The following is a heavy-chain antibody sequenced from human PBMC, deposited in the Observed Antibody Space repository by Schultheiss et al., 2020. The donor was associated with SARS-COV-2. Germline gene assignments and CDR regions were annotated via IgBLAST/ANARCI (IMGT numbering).Heavy chain of an antibody. D-gene: IGHD3-10*01. V-gene: IGHV5-51*01. Sequence: GGSLRLSCQGSGYIFATHWIAWVRQMPGKGLEWMGIINPRDSDTRYSPSFQGQVTISVDNSISTAYLQWSSLKASDTAMYYCVRRREDRVRRVTWFDPWGQGTLVTVSS. CDR1: GYIFATHW. CDR2: INPRDSDT. J-gene: IGHJ5*02. CDR3: VRRREDRVRRVTWFDP.